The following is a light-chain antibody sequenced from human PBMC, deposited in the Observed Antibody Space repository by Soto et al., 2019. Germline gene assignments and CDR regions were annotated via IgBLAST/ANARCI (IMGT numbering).Light chain of an antibody. V-gene: IGLV2-11*01. CDR2: DVT. J-gene: IGLJ2*01. Sequence: QSALTQPRSVSGSPGQSVAISCTGTGSDVGGYDHVSWFQQYPGKAPKLIIFDVTNRPSGVPDRFSGSRSGNTASLIISGLQAEDEGDYYCCSPAGSYTWIFGGGTKLTVL. CDR3: CSPAGSYTWI. CDR1: GSDVGGYDH.